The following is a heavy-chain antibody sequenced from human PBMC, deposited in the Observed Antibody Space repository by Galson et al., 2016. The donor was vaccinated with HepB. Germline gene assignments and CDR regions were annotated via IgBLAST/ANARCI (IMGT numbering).Heavy chain of an antibody. V-gene: IGHV4-38-2*01. D-gene: IGHD3-22*01. Sequence: PPGKGLEWIGSIYHTGSTYYNPSLKSRVTISLGASKNQISLNLSSVTAADTAVYCCATHGLYDRSYFDYWGQGALVTVSS. CDR2: IYHTGST. CDR3: ATHGLYDRSYFDY. J-gene: IGHJ4*02.